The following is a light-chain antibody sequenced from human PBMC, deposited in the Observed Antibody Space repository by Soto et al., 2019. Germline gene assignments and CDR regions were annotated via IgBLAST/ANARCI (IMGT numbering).Light chain of an antibody. CDR1: QSISSY. J-gene: IGKJ3*01. CDR3: LHLNSYSPDT. Sequence: DIQLTQSPSFLSASVGDRVTITCRASQSISSYLAWYQQKPGKAPKLLIFAASTLQNGVPSRFSGSGSGTEFTLTISSLQPEDFATYYCLHLNSYSPDTFGPGTKVDIK. CDR2: AAS. V-gene: IGKV1-9*01.